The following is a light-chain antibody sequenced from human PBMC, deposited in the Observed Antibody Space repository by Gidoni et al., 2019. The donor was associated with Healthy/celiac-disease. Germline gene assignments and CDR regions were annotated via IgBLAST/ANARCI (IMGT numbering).Light chain of an antibody. CDR1: SSDFGSYNL. Sequence: QSALTQPASVSGSPGQSITISCTGTSSDFGSYNLVSWYQQHPGKAPKLMIYEGSKRPSGVSNRFSGSKSGNTASLTISGLQAEDEADYYCCSYAGSSTSFGGGTKLTVL. CDR3: CSYAGSSTS. J-gene: IGLJ2*01. V-gene: IGLV2-23*01. CDR2: EGS.